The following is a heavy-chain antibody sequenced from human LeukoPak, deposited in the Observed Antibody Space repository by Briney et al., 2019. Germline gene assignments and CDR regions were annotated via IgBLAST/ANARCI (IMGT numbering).Heavy chain of an antibody. CDR1: GFTFGDYA. Sequence: GRSLRLSCTASGFTFGDYAMSWVRQAPGKGLEWVGFISSKAFGGTTEYAASVKGRFTISRDDSKSIAYLQMNGLKAEDTAVYYCTRAGRSGSYPVDYWGQGTLVTVSS. D-gene: IGHD3-10*01. CDR2: ISSKAFGGTT. CDR3: TRAGRSGSYPVDY. V-gene: IGHV3-49*04. J-gene: IGHJ4*02.